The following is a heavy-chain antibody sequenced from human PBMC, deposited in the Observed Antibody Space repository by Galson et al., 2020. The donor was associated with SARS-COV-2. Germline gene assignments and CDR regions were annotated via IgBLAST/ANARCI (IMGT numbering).Heavy chain of an antibody. D-gene: IGHD3-3*01. Sequence: SETLSLTCTVSGGSISSGGYYWSWIRQHPGKGLEWIGYIYYTGSTYYNPSLKSRVTISVDTSKNQFSLKLSSVTAADTAVYYCARGMGAYYDFWSGYQPSLCFDCWGQGTLVTVSS. CDR2: IYYTGST. V-gene: IGHV4-31*03. CDR1: GGSISSGGYY. J-gene: IGHJ4*02. CDR3: ARGMGAYYDFWSGYQPSLCFDC.